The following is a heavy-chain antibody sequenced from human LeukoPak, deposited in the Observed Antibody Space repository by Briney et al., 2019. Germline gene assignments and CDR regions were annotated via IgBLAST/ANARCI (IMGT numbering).Heavy chain of an antibody. Sequence: GASVKVSYKASGYTFTGYYMHWVRQAPGQGLEWMGWINPNSGGTNYAQKFQGRVTMTRDTSISTAYMELSRLRSDDTAVYYCARVIWDYGDYVNWFDPWGQGTLVTVSS. D-gene: IGHD4-17*01. CDR3: ARVIWDYGDYVNWFDP. CDR2: INPNSGGT. J-gene: IGHJ5*02. V-gene: IGHV1-2*02. CDR1: GYTFTGYY.